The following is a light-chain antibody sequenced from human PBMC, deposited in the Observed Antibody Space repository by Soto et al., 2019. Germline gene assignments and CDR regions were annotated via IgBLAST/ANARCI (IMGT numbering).Light chain of an antibody. V-gene: IGKV1-9*01. CDR3: QQLNSYPRIT. CDR1: QGISSY. CDR2: AAS. Sequence: DIPLTQSPSFLSASVGDRVTITCPASQGISSYLAWYQQKPGKAPKLLIYAASTLQSGVPSRFSGSGSGTEFTLRISSLQPEDFATYCCQQLNSYPRITFGQGTRLEIK. J-gene: IGKJ5*01.